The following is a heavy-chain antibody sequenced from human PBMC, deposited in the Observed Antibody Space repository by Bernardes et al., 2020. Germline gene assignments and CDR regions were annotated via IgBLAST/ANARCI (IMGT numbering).Heavy chain of an antibody. D-gene: IGHD3-22*01. Sequence: SGPTLVKPTQTLTLTCTFSGFSLSTSGMRVSWIRQPPGKALEWLARIDWDDDKFYSTSLKTRLTISKDTSKNQVVLTMTNMDPVDTATYYCARISHYETPDAFDIWGQGTMVTVSS. CDR2: IDWDDDK. CDR3: ARISHYETPDAFDI. V-gene: IGHV2-70*04. CDR1: GFSLSTSGMR. J-gene: IGHJ3*02.